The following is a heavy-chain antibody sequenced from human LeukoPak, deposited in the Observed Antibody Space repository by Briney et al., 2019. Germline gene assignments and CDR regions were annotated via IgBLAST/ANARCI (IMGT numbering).Heavy chain of an antibody. J-gene: IGHJ4*02. CDR2: INSDGTST. V-gene: IGHV3-74*01. CDR1: GFTFSSYW. Sequence: GGSLRLSCAASGFTFSSYWMHWVRQAPGEGLVWVSRINSDGTSTSYADSVKGRFTISRDNAKNTLYLQMNSLRAEDTAVYYCARGDYFDYWGQGTLVTVSS. CDR3: ARGDYFDY.